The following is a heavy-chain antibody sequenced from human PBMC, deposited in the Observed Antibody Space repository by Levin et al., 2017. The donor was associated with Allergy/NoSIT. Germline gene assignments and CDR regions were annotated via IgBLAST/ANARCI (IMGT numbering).Heavy chain of an antibody. CDR1: GGSISSSSYY. Sequence: SETLSLTCTVSGGSISSSSYYWGWIRQPPGKGLEWIGSIYYSGSTYYNPSLKSRVTISVDTSKNQFSLKLSSVTAADTAVYYCARQSDYDFWSGSYYYYGMDVWGQGTTVTVSS. CDR3: ARQSDYDFWSGSYYYYGMDV. CDR2: IYYSGST. V-gene: IGHV4-39*01. J-gene: IGHJ6*02. D-gene: IGHD3-3*01.